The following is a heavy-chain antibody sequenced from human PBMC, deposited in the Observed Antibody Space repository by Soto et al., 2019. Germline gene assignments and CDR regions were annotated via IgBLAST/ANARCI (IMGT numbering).Heavy chain of an antibody. J-gene: IGHJ6*02. Sequence: SETLSLTCTVSGDLFNQYDWSWIRQPPGKGLEWIGNIYSSGSTNYNPSLKSRVTISLGASKNQFSLKLGSVTAADTAVYYCTRGPRITRMDVWGQGTTVTVSS. CDR3: TRGPRITRMDV. V-gene: IGHV4-59*01. D-gene: IGHD3-3*01. CDR1: GDLFNQYD. CDR2: IYSSGST.